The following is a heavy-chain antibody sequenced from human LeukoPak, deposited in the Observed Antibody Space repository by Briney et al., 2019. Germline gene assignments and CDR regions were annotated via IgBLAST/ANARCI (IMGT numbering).Heavy chain of an antibody. CDR1: GGSFSGYY. CDR2: INHSGST. D-gene: IGHD6-13*01. Sequence: SETVSLTCAVYGGSFSGYYWSWIRQPPGKGLEWIGEINHSGSTNYNSSLKSRVTISVDTSKNQFSLKLSSVTAADTAVYYCARGLGYSSSKRLDYWGQGTLVTVSS. CDR3: ARGLGYSSSKRLDY. J-gene: IGHJ4*02. V-gene: IGHV4-34*01.